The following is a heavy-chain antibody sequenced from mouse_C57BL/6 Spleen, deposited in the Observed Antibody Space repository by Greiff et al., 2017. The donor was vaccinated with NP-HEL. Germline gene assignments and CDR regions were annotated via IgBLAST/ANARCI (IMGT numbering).Heavy chain of an antibody. Sequence: EVQLQQSGPELVKPGASVKISCKASGYTFTDYYMNWVKQSHGKSLEWIGDINPNNGGTSYNQKFKGKATLTVDKSSSTAYMDLRSLTSEDSAVYYCARKYGSSYGFDYWGQGTTLTVSS. CDR2: INPNNGGT. V-gene: IGHV1-26*01. D-gene: IGHD1-1*01. J-gene: IGHJ2*01. CDR3: ARKYGSSYGFDY. CDR1: GYTFTDYY.